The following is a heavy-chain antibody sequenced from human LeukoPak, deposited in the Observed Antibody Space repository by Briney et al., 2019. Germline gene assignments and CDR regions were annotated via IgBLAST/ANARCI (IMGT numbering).Heavy chain of an antibody. CDR2: IYPGDSDT. CDR3: ARPQYGGTLPGAFDI. CDR1: GYSFTSYW. D-gene: IGHD2-15*01. Sequence: GESLKISCKGSGYSFTSYWIGWVRQMPGKGLGWMGIIYPGDSDTRYSPSFQGQVTISADKSISTAYLQWSSLKASDTAMYYCARPQYGGTLPGAFDIWGQGTMVTVSS. V-gene: IGHV5-51*01. J-gene: IGHJ3*02.